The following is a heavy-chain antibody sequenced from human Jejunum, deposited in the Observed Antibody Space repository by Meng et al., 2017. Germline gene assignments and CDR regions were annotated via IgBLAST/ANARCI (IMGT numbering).Heavy chain of an antibody. D-gene: IGHD3-16*01. Sequence: EVKLVESGGGLLKRGGSLRLSCAASGFTFSSSSMSWVRQAPGKGLEWVSTFTGTTTSTYYADSVKGRFTISRDNSKNTLYLQMNSLRAEDTAVYYCAKLTSLWGQGTLVTVSS. J-gene: IGHJ4*02. CDR2: FTGTTTST. CDR3: AKLTSL. V-gene: IGHV3-23*04. CDR1: GFTFSSSS.